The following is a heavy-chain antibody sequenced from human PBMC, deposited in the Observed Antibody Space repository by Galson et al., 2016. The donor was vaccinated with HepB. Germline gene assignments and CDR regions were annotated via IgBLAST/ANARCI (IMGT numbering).Heavy chain of an antibody. CDR3: VISRAWWNYYFPAMDD. Sequence: SLRLSCAASGFTFSNFAVHWVRQPPGKGLEYVSVVNSNGGSTYYADSVKGRFTISRDNSKNALYLQMSSLTTEDTAVYYCVISRAWWNYYFPAMDDWGQGATVTVSS. CDR2: VNSNGGST. J-gene: IGHJ6*02. V-gene: IGHV3-64D*06. CDR1: GFTFSNFA. D-gene: IGHD2-8*02.